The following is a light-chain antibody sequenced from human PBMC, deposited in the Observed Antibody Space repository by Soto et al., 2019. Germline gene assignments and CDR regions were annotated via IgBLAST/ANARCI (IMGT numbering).Light chain of an antibody. CDR3: QQYGGSPRT. CDR2: DAS. Sequence: EIALTQSPDTLSLSPGDRATLSCRASQNVGSSYVAWYQQKPGQAPRLLIYDASNRATGIPARFSGSGSGTDFTLTISSLEPEDFAVYYCQQYGGSPRTFGQGTKVDIK. CDR1: QNVGSSY. V-gene: IGKV3-20*01. J-gene: IGKJ1*01.